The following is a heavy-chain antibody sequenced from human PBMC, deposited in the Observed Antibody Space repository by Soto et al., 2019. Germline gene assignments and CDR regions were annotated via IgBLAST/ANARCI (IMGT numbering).Heavy chain of an antibody. J-gene: IGHJ6*02. D-gene: IGHD3-9*01. V-gene: IGHV4-38-2*01. CDR3: DRTFEYYRMDV. CDR2: IYHAGSV. CDR1: GYSIASGYY. Sequence: PSETLSLTCAVSGYSIASGYYWAWIRQSPGKGLEWIGSIYHAGSVYYNPSLNSRVAVSLDTSKNHFSLKLTSVTAADTAVYYCDRTFEYYRMDVWGQGTTVTVSS.